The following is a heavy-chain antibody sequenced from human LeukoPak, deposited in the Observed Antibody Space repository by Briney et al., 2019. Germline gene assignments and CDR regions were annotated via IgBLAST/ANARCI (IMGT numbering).Heavy chain of an antibody. D-gene: IGHD4-17*01. V-gene: IGHV1-2*02. CDR3: ARDRDYGDYYYYYYMDV. Sequence: ASVKVSCKASVYTLTDYYMHWVRQAPGQGLEWMGWINPNRGGTNYAQKFQGRVTMTRDTSISTAYMELSRLRSDDTAVYYCARDRDYGDYYYYYYMDVWGKGTTVTVSS. CDR2: INPNRGGT. CDR1: VYTLTDYY. J-gene: IGHJ6*03.